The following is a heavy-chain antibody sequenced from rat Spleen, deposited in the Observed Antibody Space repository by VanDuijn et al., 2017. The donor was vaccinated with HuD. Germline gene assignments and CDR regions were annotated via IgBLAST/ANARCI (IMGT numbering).Heavy chain of an antibody. D-gene: IGHD1-11*01. CDR2: ISYDGSTT. Sequence: EVQLVESGGDLVQPGRSLKLTCAASGFTFSNYYMAWVRQAPTKGLDWVATISYDGSTTYYRDSVKGRFTISRNNAKSTLYLQMDSLRSEDTATYYCARQGYLRDWYFDFWGPGTMVTVSS. CDR1: GFTFSNYY. J-gene: IGHJ1*01. V-gene: IGHV5-29*01. CDR3: ARQGYLRDWYFDF.